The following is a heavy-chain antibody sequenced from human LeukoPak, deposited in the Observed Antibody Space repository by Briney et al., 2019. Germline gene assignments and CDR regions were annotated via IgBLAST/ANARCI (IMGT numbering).Heavy chain of an antibody. Sequence: GGSLRLSCAASGFTFSSYAMSWVRQAPGKGLVWVSAISGSGGSTYYADSVKGRFTISRDNSKNTLYLQMNSLRAEDTAVYYCAKDPRVEYYFDYWGQGTLVTVSS. CDR2: ISGSGGST. CDR1: GFTFSSYA. V-gene: IGHV3-23*01. CDR3: AKDPRVEYYFDY. J-gene: IGHJ4*02.